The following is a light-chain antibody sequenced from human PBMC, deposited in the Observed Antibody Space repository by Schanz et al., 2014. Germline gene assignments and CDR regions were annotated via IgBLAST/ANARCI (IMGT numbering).Light chain of an antibody. V-gene: IGLV2-8*01. Sequence: HSVLTQPPSASGSLGQSVTISCTGTSSDVGGYNYVSWYQQHPGKALKLMIYEVTKRPSGVPDRFSGSKSGNTASLTVSGLQAEDEADYYCSSYAGSNNWRVFGGGTKLTVL. J-gene: IGLJ2*01. CDR2: EVT. CDR3: SSYAGSNNWRV. CDR1: SSDVGGYNY.